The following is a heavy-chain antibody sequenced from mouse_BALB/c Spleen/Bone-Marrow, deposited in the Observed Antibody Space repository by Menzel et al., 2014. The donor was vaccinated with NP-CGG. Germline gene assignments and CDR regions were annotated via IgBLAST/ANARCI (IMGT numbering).Heavy chain of an antibody. CDR3: ALYYDYDVGY. J-gene: IGHJ2*01. V-gene: IGHV14-3*02. CDR1: GFNIKDTY. CDR2: IDPANGNT. D-gene: IGHD2-4*01. Sequence: VQLKESGAELVKPGASVKLSCTASGFNIKDTYMHWVKPRPEQGLEWIGRIDPANGNTKYDPKFQGKATITADTSSNTAYLQLSSLTSEDTAVYYCALYYDYDVGYWGQGTTLTVSS.